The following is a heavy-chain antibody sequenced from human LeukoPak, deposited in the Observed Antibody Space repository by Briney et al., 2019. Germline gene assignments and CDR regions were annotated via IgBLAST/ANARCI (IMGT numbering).Heavy chain of an antibody. CDR3: VRDSGSSYGYYFLH. D-gene: IGHD1-26*01. Sequence: PGGSPRLSCAASGFTFTSYWMHWVRQAPGKGLEWVSSISSSSSHMFYAESVKGRFSISRDNAKNSLYLQMNSVRAEDTAVYYCVRDSGSSYGYYFLHWGQGTLVTVSS. CDR1: GFTFTSYW. V-gene: IGHV3-21*01. J-gene: IGHJ1*01. CDR2: ISSSSSHM.